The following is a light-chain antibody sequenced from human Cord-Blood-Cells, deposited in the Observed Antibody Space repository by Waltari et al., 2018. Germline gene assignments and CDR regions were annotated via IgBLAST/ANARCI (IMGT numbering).Light chain of an antibody. V-gene: IGLV4-69*01. Sequence: QLVLTQSPSASASLGASVKLTCTLSSGHSSYAIAWHQQQPEKGPRYLMKPNSDGSHSKGGGIPDRFSGSSSGAERYLTISSLQSEDEADYYCQTWGTGMNWVFGGGTKLTVL. CDR2: PNSDGSH. CDR3: QTWGTGMNWV. CDR1: SGHSSYA. J-gene: IGLJ3*02.